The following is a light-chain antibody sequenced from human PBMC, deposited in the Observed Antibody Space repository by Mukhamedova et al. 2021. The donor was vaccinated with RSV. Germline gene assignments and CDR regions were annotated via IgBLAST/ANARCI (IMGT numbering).Light chain of an antibody. V-gene: IGKV1-NL1*01. CDR2: GTS. CDR3: HQYYVNPGT. J-gene: IGKJ4*01. Sequence: WYQRRVHGKAPKLLLYGTSRLESGVPSRFSGSGAGSDYTLTITSLQPEDFATYYCHQYYVNPGTFGGGTKVEIK.